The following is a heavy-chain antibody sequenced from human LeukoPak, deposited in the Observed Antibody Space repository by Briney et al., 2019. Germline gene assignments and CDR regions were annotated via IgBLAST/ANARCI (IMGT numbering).Heavy chain of an antibody. CDR2: IIPIFGTA. Sequence: SVKVSCKASGGTFSSYAISWVRQAPGQGLEWMGGIIPIFGTANYAQKLQGRVTMTTDTSTSTAYMELSSLRSEDTAVYYCATVDYGDLYVYWGQGTLVTVSS. V-gene: IGHV1-69*05. CDR3: ATVDYGDLYVY. D-gene: IGHD4-17*01. CDR1: GGTFSSYA. J-gene: IGHJ4*02.